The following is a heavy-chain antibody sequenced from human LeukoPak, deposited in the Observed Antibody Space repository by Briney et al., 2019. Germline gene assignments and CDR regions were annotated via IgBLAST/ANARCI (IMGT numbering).Heavy chain of an antibody. CDR2: FDPEDGET. J-gene: IGHJ4*02. CDR3: ATEMANWGSPPTD. D-gene: IGHD7-27*01. Sequence: ASVKVSCKASGYTFTGYYMHWVRQAPGKGLEWMGGFDPEDGETIYAQKFQGRVTMTEDTSTDTAYMELSSLRSEDTAVYYCATEMANWGSPPTDWGQGTLVTVSS. V-gene: IGHV1-24*01. CDR1: GYTFTGYY.